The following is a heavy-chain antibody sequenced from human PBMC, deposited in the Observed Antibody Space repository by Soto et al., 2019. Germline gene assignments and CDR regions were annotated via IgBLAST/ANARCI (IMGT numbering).Heavy chain of an antibody. CDR2: ISYDGSNK. J-gene: IGHJ2*01. D-gene: IGHD6-19*01. CDR1: GFTFSSYG. Sequence: QVQLVESGGGVVQPGRSLRLSCAPSGFTFSSYGMHWVRQAPGKGLEWVAVISYDGSNKYYADSVKGRFTISRDNSKNTLYLQMNSLRAEDTAVYYCAKPKQWLVGGMVGEDWYFDLWGRGTLVTVSS. V-gene: IGHV3-30*18. CDR3: AKPKQWLVGGMVGEDWYFDL.